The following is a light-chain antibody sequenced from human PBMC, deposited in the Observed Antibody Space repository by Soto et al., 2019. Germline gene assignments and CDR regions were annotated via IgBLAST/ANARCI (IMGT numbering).Light chain of an antibody. CDR3: QQYNNWPPWT. Sequence: DVQMTQSPSTLSASVGDRVTITCRASQSINTWLAWYQQQPGKAPRLLIYDASNLESGVPSRFSGSGSGTEFTLTISSLQPDDFAVYYCQQYNNWPPWTFGQGTKVEI. CDR1: QSINTW. CDR2: DAS. V-gene: IGKV1-5*01. J-gene: IGKJ1*01.